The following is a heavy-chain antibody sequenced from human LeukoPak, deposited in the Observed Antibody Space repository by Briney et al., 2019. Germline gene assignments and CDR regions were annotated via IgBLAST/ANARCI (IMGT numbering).Heavy chain of an antibody. CDR2: ISGSGGST. Sequence: SCKASGGTFSSYAMSWVRQAPGKGLEWVSAISGSGGSTYYADSVKGRFTISRDNSKNTLYLQMNSLRAEDTAVYYCARVAAVGTMDVWGQGTTVTVSS. CDR1: GGTFSSYA. J-gene: IGHJ6*02. V-gene: IGHV3-23*01. CDR3: ARVAAVGTMDV. D-gene: IGHD6-13*01.